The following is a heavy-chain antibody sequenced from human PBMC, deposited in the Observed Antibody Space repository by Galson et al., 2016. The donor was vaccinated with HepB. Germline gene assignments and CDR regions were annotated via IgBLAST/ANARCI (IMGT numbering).Heavy chain of an antibody. Sequence: SCNGSGYTFTTYAMSWVRRAPGQRLEWMGWINAANGDTKYSQKLQGRGTITWDTSANTAYMELSSLRSEDTAVYYCARGHIVATVDYYYYGLDVWGQGTTVTVSS. V-gene: IGHV1-3*01. D-gene: IGHD5-12*01. CDR2: INAANGDT. CDR3: ARGHIVATVDYYYYGLDV. J-gene: IGHJ6*02. CDR1: GYTFTTYA.